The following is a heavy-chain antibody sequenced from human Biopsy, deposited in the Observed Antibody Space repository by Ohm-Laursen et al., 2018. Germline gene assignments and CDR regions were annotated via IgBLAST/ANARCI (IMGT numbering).Heavy chain of an antibody. CDR2: IYYSGST. CDR3: ARATNSTGWPYYYFYGMDV. Sequence: GTLSLTCPVFGGSISSDYWSWIRQTPGKGLEWIGYIYYSGSTNYNPSLKSRVTISVDTSKNQFSLRLNSVTAADTAVYYCARATNSTGWPYYYFYGMDVWGQGTTVTVSS. D-gene: IGHD2/OR15-2a*01. V-gene: IGHV4-59*01. J-gene: IGHJ6*02. CDR1: GGSISSDY.